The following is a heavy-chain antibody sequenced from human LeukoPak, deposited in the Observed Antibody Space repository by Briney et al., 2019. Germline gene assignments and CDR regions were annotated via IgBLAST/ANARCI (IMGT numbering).Heavy chain of an antibody. CDR3: ARLQYSNGYVDY. J-gene: IGHJ4*02. Sequence: GESLKISCTGSGYSFTNYWIGWVRQMPGKGLEWMGIIYPDDSDTRYRPPFQGQVTISADKSIATAYLQWSSLKASDTAMYYCARLQYSNGYVDYWGQGALVTVSS. D-gene: IGHD5-18*01. CDR1: GYSFTNYW. CDR2: IYPDDSDT. V-gene: IGHV5-51*01.